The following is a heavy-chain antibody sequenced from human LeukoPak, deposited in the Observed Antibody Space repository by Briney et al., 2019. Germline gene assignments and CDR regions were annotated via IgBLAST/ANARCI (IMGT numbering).Heavy chain of an antibody. D-gene: IGHD2-21*01. V-gene: IGHV4-39*01. CDR3: ASSPRGTYYYYYYMDV. J-gene: IGHJ6*03. Sequence: SETLSLTCTVSGGSISSSSYYWGWIRQPPGKGLEWIGSIYYSGSTYYNPSLKSRATISVDTSKNQFSLKLSSVTAADTAVYYCASSPRGTYYYYYYMDVWGKGTTVTISS. CDR1: GGSISSSSYY. CDR2: IYYSGST.